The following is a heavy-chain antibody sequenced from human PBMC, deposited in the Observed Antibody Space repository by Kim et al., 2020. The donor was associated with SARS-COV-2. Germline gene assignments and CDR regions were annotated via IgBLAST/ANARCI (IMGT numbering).Heavy chain of an antibody. CDR2: INHSGST. V-gene: IGHV4-34*01. CDR1: GGSFSGYY. J-gene: IGHJ4*02. CDR3: ARGQGDY. Sequence: SETLSLTCAVYGGSFSGYYWSWIRQPPGKGLEWIGEINHSGSTNYNPSLKSRVTISVDTSKNQFSLKLSSVTAADTAVYYCARGQGDYWGQGTLVTVSS.